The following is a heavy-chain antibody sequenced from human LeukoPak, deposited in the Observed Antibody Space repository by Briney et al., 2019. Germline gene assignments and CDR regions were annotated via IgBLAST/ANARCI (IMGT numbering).Heavy chain of an antibody. CDR2: IHYSGST. D-gene: IGHD3-10*02. CDR1: GGSISSYY. Sequence: PSETLSLTCTVSGGSISSYYWSWIRQPPGKGLEWIGYIHYSGSTNYNPSLKSRLTISVETSKNQFSLKLRSVTAADTAVYYCARGLGPIAMLAPWGQGNLVTVSS. CDR3: ARGLGPIAMLAP. J-gene: IGHJ5*02. V-gene: IGHV4-59*01.